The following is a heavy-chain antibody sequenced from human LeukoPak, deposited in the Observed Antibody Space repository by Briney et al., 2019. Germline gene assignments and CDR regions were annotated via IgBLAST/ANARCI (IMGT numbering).Heavy chain of an antibody. CDR1: GGTFSSYA. D-gene: IGHD3-10*01. J-gene: IGHJ4*02. CDR2: IIPILGIA. Sequence: GASVKVSCKASGGTFSSYAISWVRQAPGQGLEWMGRIIPILGIANYAQKFQGRVTITADKSTSTAYMELSSLRSEDTAVYYCARGHYYGPGSPHDYWGQGTLVTVSS. V-gene: IGHV1-69*04. CDR3: ARGHYYGPGSPHDY.